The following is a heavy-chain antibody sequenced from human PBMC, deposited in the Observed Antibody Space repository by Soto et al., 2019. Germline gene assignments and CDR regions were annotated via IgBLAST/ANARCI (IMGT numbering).Heavy chain of an antibody. Sequence: SVKVSCKASGFTFTSSAVQWVRQARGQRLEWIGWIVVGSGNTNYAQKFQERVTITRDMSTSTAYMELSSLRSEDTAVYYCAADLENYYYYGMDAWGQGTTVTVSS. J-gene: IGHJ6*02. CDR3: AADLENYYYYGMDA. CDR2: IVVGSGNT. CDR1: GFTFTSSA. V-gene: IGHV1-58*01.